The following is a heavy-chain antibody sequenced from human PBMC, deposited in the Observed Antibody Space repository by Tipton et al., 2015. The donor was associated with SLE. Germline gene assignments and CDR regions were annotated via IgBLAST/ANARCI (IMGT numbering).Heavy chain of an antibody. CDR1: GGSLSGYY. Sequence: TLSLTCAVYGGSLSGYYGSWIRQPPGKGLEWIGEINHSGSTNYNPSLKSRVTISVDTSKNQFSPKLSSVTAADTAVYYCAREPVYYYYYMDVWGKGTTVTVSS. CDR2: INHSGST. J-gene: IGHJ6*03. V-gene: IGHV4-34*01. CDR3: AREPVYYYYYMDV.